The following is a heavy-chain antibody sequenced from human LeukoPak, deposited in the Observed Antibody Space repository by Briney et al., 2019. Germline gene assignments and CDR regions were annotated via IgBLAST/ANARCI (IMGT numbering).Heavy chain of an antibody. Sequence: PGGSLRLSCAASGFSFSSCEMSWVRQAPGKGLEWVSYISTSGGTIYYADSVKGRFRISRDNAKNSLYLQMNSLRAEDTAVYYCAGYSSGWYSLFYWGQGTLVTV. J-gene: IGHJ4*02. CDR2: ISTSGGTI. D-gene: IGHD6-19*01. V-gene: IGHV3-48*03. CDR1: GFSFSSCE. CDR3: AGYSSGWYSLFY.